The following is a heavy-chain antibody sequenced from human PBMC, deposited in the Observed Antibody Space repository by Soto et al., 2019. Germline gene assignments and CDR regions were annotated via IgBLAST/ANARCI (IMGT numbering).Heavy chain of an antibody. D-gene: IGHD5-18*01. Sequence: QVQLVESGGGVVQPGRSLKLSCAASGFTFRTYAMHWVRQAPGKGLEWVAVISYDGSNTYYADSVMGRFTISRDNSKNTLYVQMNSLRTEDSAVYYCARDSETNGYSYDYFDYWGQGTLVTVSS. CDR3: ARDSETNGYSYDYFDY. V-gene: IGHV3-30*04. J-gene: IGHJ4*02. CDR1: GFTFRTYA. CDR2: ISYDGSNT.